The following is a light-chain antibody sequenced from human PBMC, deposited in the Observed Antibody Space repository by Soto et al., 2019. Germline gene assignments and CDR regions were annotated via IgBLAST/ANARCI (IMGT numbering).Light chain of an antibody. CDR2: DVN. CDR1: SGDVGGYNY. CDR3: CSYADSYSWV. V-gene: IGLV2-11*01. J-gene: IGLJ3*02. Sequence: QSVLTQPRSVSGSPGQSVTISCTGSSGDVGGYNYVSWYQQHPGKAPKLIIFDVNKRPSGVPDRFSGSKSGNTASLTISGLQAEDEADYYCCSYADSYSWVFGGGTKVTVL.